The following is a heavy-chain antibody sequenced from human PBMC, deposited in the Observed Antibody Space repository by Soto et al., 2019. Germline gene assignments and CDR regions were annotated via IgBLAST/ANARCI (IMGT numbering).Heavy chain of an antibody. V-gene: IGHV3-21*06. CDR1: GFTVTRYS. Sequence: PGGSLRLSCAASGFTVTRYSMNWVRQAPGKGLEWVSSISSTTNYIYYGDSMKGRFTISRDNAKNSLYLEMNSLRAEDTAVYYCARESEDLTSNFDYWGQGTLVPVSS. J-gene: IGHJ4*02. CDR3: ARESEDLTSNFDY. CDR2: ISSTTNYI.